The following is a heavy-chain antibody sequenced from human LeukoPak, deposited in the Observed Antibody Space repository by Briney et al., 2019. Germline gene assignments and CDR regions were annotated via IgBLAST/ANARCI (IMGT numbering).Heavy chain of an antibody. J-gene: IGHJ4*02. V-gene: IGHV4-30-4*08. CDR3: ARVGPRGDFDY. CDR1: GGSISSGDYY. D-gene: IGHD3-10*01. Sequence: SQTLSLTCTVSGGSISSGDYYWSWIRQPPGKGLEWIGYIYYSGSTYYNPSLKSRVTISVDTSRNQSSLKLTSVTAADTAVYYCARVGPRGDFDYWGQGTLVTVSS. CDR2: IYYSGST.